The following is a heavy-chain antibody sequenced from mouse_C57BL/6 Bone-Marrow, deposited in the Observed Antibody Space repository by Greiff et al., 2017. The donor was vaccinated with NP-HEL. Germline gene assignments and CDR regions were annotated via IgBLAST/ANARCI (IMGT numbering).Heavy chain of an antibody. Sequence: VQLQESGAELVRPGASVTLSCKASGYTFTDYEMHWVKQTPVHGLEWIGAIDPETGGTAYNQKFKGKAILTADKSSSTAYMELRSLTSEDSAVYYCTRLGPHYYAMDYWGQGTSVTVSS. CDR2: IDPETGGT. CDR1: GYTFTDYE. CDR3: TRLGPHYYAMDY. J-gene: IGHJ4*01. V-gene: IGHV1-15*01.